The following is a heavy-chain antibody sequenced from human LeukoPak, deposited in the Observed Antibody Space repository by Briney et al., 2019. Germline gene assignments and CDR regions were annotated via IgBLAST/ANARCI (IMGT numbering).Heavy chain of an antibody. CDR2: IIPIFGTA. D-gene: IGHD6-13*01. Sequence: SVKVSCKASGGTFSSYAISWVRQAPGQGLEWMGRIIPIFGTANYAQKFQGRATITTDESTSTAYMELSSLRSEDTAVYYCATPLYSSSWPSFDYWGQGTLVTVSS. V-gene: IGHV1-69*05. J-gene: IGHJ4*02. CDR3: ATPLYSSSWPSFDY. CDR1: GGTFSSYA.